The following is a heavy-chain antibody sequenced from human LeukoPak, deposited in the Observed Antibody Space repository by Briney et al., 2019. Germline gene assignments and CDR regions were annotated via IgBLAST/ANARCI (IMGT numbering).Heavy chain of an antibody. CDR1: GYTFTGYY. J-gene: IGHJ5*02. CDR2: INPNSGGT. CDR3: ARAGIPTDNRGSEPADNWFDP. Sequence: ASVKVSCKASGYTFTGYYMHWVRQAPGQGLEWMGRINPNSGGTNYAQKFQGRVTMTRDTSISTAYMELSRLRSDDTAVYYCARAGIPTDNRGSEPADNWFDPWGQGTLVTVSS. D-gene: IGHD1-14*01. V-gene: IGHV1-2*06.